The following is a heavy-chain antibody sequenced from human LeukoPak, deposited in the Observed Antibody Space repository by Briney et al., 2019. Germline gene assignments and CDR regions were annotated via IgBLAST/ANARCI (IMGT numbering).Heavy chain of an antibody. CDR2: IIPIFGTA. Sequence: GASVKVSCKASGGTFSSYAISWVRQAPGQGLEWMGGIIPIFGTANYAQKFQGRVTITADESTSTAYMELSSLRSEDTAVYYCATKSWNPQSDWFDPWGQGTLVTVSS. V-gene: IGHV1-69*13. J-gene: IGHJ5*02. CDR3: ATKSWNPQSDWFDP. D-gene: IGHD1-1*01. CDR1: GGTFSSYA.